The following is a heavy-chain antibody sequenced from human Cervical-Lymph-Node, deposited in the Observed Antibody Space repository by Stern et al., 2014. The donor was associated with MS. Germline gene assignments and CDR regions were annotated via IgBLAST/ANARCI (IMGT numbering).Heavy chain of an antibody. CDR2: VWPDGSKK. J-gene: IGHJ4*02. V-gene: IGHV3-33*06. Sequence: VQLVESGGGAVQPGRSLKLSCAASGFVFSDYVMHWVRQAPGKGLEWVAVVWPDGSKKYYGDSVNGRFTMSRDNSKNMIYIEMKSLRVEDTAIYYCVKSGGSHTGFEHWGQGTLVTVSS. CDR1: GFVFSDYV. D-gene: IGHD1-26*01. CDR3: VKSGGSHTGFEH.